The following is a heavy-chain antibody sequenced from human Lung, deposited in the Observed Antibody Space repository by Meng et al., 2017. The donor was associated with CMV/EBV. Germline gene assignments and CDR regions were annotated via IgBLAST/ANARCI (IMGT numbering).Heavy chain of an antibody. CDR1: GYTFGDYF. CDR2: INPRSGDS. D-gene: IGHD3-22*01. Sequence: GYTFGDYFIHWVRQAPGQGLEWMGWINPRSGDSKYAQKFQGRVTMTRDTAISATYMEVRRLTYDDTAVYYRARNNYYYDSSGPFGLWGQGALVTVSS. CDR3: ARNNYYYDSSGPFGL. J-gene: IGHJ5*02. V-gene: IGHV1-2*02.